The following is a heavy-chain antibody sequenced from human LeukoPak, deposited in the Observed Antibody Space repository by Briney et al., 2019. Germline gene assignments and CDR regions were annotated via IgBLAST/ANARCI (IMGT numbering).Heavy chain of an antibody. Sequence: GGSLRLSCAASGFTFSSYAMSWVRQAPGKGLEWVSGISGSGGSTYYADSVKGRFTVSRDNAKKSLYLEMNNLRAEDTAVYYCATDGAGFDTWGQGVLVTVSS. J-gene: IGHJ5*02. CDR1: GFTFSSYA. CDR2: ISGSGGST. V-gene: IGHV3-23*01. CDR3: ATDGAGFDT.